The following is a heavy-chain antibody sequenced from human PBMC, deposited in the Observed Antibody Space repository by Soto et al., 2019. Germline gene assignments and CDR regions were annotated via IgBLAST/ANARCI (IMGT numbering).Heavy chain of an antibody. J-gene: IGHJ4*02. CDR1: GGSISSGGYS. D-gene: IGHD6-19*01. CDR3: ARGGLLPDY. CDR2: ISHTGST. V-gene: IGHV4-30-2*01. Sequence: SETLSLTCTVSGGSISSGGYSWSWIRQPPGKGLEWIGYISHTGSTYYNPSLKSRVTISVDRSKNQFSLRLSSVTAADAAVYYCARGGLLPDYWGQGTLVTVSS.